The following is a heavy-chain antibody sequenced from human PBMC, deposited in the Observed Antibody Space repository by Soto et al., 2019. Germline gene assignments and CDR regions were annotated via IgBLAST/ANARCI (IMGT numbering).Heavy chain of an antibody. D-gene: IGHD5-12*01. CDR3: ARAPIVSGYDYEMPPYYYYGMDV. Sequence: GGSLRLSCTAAEFTFRSYAMHWVRQAPGKGLEWVAIISTDETYKHYPGSVKGRFTISRDNSKNTLYLQMNSLRAEDTAVYYCARAPIVSGYDYEMPPYYYYGMDVWGQGTTVTVSS. J-gene: IGHJ6*02. CDR2: ISTDETYK. V-gene: IGHV3-30*14. CDR1: EFTFRSYA.